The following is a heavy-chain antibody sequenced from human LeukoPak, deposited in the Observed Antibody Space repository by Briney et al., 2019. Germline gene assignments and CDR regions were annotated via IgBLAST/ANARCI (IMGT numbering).Heavy chain of an antibody. V-gene: IGHV3-23*01. CDR3: AKTNGYYDL. CDR1: GFTFSSNG. CDR2: ISGSGDKT. J-gene: IGHJ4*02. Sequence: GGSLRLSCAASGFTFSSNGMSWVRKAPGKGLEWVSSISGSGDKTYYADSVKGRFTISRDNSKSTMYLQMNSPRAEDTAVYHCAKTNGYYDLWGQGTLVIVSS. D-gene: IGHD3-22*01.